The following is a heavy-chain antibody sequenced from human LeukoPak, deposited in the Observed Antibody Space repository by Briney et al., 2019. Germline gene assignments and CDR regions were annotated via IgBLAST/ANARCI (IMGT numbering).Heavy chain of an antibody. V-gene: IGHV1-2*02. D-gene: IGHD4-17*01. CDR2: INPKSGGT. J-gene: IGHJ4*02. Sequence: ASVKVSCKASGYTFTGYYIHWVRQAPGQGLEWMGWINPKSGGTNYAQKFQGRVTMTRDTSISTAYMELRRLRSDDAAVYYCARDLGDYGDYYFDYWGQGTLVTVSS. CDR1: GYTFTGYY. CDR3: ARDLGDYGDYYFDY.